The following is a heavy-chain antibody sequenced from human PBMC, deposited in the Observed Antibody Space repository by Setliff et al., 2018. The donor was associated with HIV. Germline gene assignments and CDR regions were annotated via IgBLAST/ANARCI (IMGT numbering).Heavy chain of an antibody. V-gene: IGHV1-69*13. D-gene: IGHD3-22*01. J-gene: IGHJ4*02. CDR1: RHNFKTYA. CDR2: IIPMFGSA. CDR3: ARARGIITTFDY. Sequence: SVKVSCKASRHNFKTYAFSWVRQAPGQGLEWVGGIIPMFGSANYAQKFQGRVKINADAFTSTAYMELSSLKSEDTAVYYCARARGIITTFDYWGQGTLVTVSS.